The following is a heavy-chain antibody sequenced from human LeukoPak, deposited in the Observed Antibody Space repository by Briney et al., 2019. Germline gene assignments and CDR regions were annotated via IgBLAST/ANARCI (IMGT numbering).Heavy chain of an antibody. CDR2: ISGGGST. J-gene: IGHJ5*02. Sequence: TGGCLRPSCAASGFTFSNYVMNWVRQPPRKGLEWVSGISGGGSTFYADSVRGRFTISRDNSRNTLYLQMNSLRAEDTAVYYCAKGVAVAGSWYWFDPWGQGTLVTVSS. CDR1: GFTFSNYV. CDR3: AKGVAVAGSWYWFDP. V-gene: IGHV3-23*01. D-gene: IGHD6-19*01.